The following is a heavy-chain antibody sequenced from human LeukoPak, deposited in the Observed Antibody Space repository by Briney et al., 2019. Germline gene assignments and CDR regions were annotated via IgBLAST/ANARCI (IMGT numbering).Heavy chain of an antibody. Sequence: GGSLTLSCAASGFTVITNDMTWVRQAPGKGLEWVSVLYSDGNTKYADSVQGRFTISRDNSKNTLYLEMNSLSPDDTAVYYCARGVEPLAANTLAYWGQGTLV. J-gene: IGHJ4*02. CDR3: ARGVEPLAANTLAY. V-gene: IGHV3-53*01. D-gene: IGHD1-14*01. CDR2: LYSDGNT. CDR1: GFTVITND.